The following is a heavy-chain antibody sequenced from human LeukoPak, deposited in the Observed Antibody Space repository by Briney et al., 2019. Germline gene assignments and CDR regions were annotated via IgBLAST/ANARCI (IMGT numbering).Heavy chain of an antibody. CDR3: ASSKWAAGGDYYHYMDV. J-gene: IGHJ6*03. Sequence: ASVKVSCKASGGTFSSYAISWVRQAPGQGLEWMGWISAYNGNTNYAQKFQGRVTMTTDTSTSTAYMELRSLRSDDTAVYYCASSKWAAGGDYYHYMDVWGKGTTVTVSS. V-gene: IGHV1-18*01. D-gene: IGHD6-13*01. CDR1: GGTFSSYA. CDR2: ISAYNGNT.